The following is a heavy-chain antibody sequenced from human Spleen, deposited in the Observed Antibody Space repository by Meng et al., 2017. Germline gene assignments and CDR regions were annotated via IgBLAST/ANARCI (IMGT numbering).Heavy chain of an antibody. D-gene: IGHD6-13*01. CDR2: IKSNPDGGTI. CDR1: GFSFTDAW. J-gene: IGHJ4*02. Sequence: GESLKISCVASGFSFTDAWMSWVRQAPGKGLEWVGRIKSNPDGGTIDYAAAVKGRFTISRDDSKNTLYLQMDSLITEDTAVYFCATGAAAADHWGQGNLVNGAS. V-gene: IGHV3-15*01. CDR3: ATGAAAADH.